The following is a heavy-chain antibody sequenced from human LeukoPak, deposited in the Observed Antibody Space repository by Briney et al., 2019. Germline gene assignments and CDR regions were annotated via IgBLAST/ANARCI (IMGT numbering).Heavy chain of an antibody. CDR2: VSGSGGNP. D-gene: IGHD2-15*01. CDR3: AKARWSCHCEF. Sequence: WESLRLSCAASGCTFSSYAMCWVRKAPGPGLELDSAVSGSGGNPYYADSVKGRFTILRNNSKNTLYLQMSSLRADDTAVYYCAKARWSCHCEFGARGTVVTVSS. V-gene: IGHV3-23*01. J-gene: IGHJ4*02. CDR1: GCTFSSYA.